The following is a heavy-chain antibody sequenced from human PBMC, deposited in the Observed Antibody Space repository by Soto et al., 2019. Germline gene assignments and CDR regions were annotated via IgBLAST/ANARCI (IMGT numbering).Heavy chain of an antibody. D-gene: IGHD6-6*01. Sequence: SETLSLTCTVSGGSISSSSYYWGWIRQPPGKGLEWIGSIYYSGSTYYNPXXXXXXXXXXXXXXXXXXXXXXXXXXXXXXXXXCARHAYSSSSGVDYWGQGTLVTVSS. CDR2: IYYSGST. CDR3: ARHAYSSSSGVDY. CDR1: GGSISSSSYY. V-gene: IGHV4-39*01. J-gene: IGHJ4*02.